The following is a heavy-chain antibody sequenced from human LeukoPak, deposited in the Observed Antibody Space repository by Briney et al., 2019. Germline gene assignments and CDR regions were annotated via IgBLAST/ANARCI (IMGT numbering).Heavy chain of an antibody. D-gene: IGHD2-8*02. V-gene: IGHV4-39*07. CDR2: RTT. Sequence: RPSETLSLTCSVSGGSITSRDFYWGWIRQSPGKGLEWIGSRTTYYTPSLKSRVTMSVDTSKNQFSLSLASVTAADTAVYYCARDRGVYMGGDNDFDVWGQGTMVSVSS. CDR3: ARDRGVYMGGDNDFDV. CDR1: GGSITSRDFY. J-gene: IGHJ3*01.